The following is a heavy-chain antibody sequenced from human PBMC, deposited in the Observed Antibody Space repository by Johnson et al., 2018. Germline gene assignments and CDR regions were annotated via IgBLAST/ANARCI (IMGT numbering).Heavy chain of an antibody. J-gene: IGHJ6*03. CDR2: IKEDGSEK. CDR3: AREPLTIFWHHMDV. D-gene: IGHD3-9*01. CDR1: GINFGNYW. V-gene: IGHV3-7*01. Sequence: VQLVQSGGGLVKPGGSLRLSCAASGINFGNYWMNWVRQAPGKGLEWVANIKEDGSEKYYVDSVKGRFTNSRDNAKNSLYLQMNSLRAEDTAVYYCAREPLTIFWHHMDVWGKGTTVTVSS.